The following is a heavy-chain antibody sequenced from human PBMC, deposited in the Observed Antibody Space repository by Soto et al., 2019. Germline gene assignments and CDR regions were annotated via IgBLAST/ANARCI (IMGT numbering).Heavy chain of an antibody. Sequence: PGGSLRLSCVASGFTFSSHAIFWVRQAPGKGLEWVSTISGAGNNIDYADSVKGRFTISRDNSENTLYLQMNSLRVEDTAIYYCAKQLGSGSPRTSDYWGQGTLVTVSS. CDR3: AKQLGSGSPRTSDY. V-gene: IGHV3-23*01. CDR2: ISGAGNNI. CDR1: GFTFSSHA. J-gene: IGHJ4*02. D-gene: IGHD3-10*01.